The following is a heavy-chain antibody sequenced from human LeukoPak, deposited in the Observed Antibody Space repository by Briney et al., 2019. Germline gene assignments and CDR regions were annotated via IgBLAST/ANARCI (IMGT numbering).Heavy chain of an antibody. CDR1: GYTFTGYY. J-gene: IGHJ4*02. D-gene: IGHD2-15*01. CDR3: ARDPSSLGYCSGGSCSASH. Sequence: ASVKVSCKASGYTFTGYYMHWVRQAPGQGLEWMGYIYPNSGATKYAQKFQGRVTMTRDTSISTAYMELSGLRSDDTAVYYCARDPSSLGYCSGGSCSASHWGQGTLVTVSS. CDR2: IYPNSGAT. V-gene: IGHV1-2*02.